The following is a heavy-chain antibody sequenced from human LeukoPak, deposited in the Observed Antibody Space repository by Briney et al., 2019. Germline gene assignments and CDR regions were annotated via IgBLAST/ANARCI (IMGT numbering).Heavy chain of an antibody. V-gene: IGHV5-51*01. Sequence: HGESLKISCEGSGYSFTNYWVGWVRQMPGKGLEWMGIIYPGDSDTRYSPSFQGQVTISADKSISTAYLQWSSLKASDTAMYYCARPSDRTTGTTDIWGQGTMVTVSS. CDR1: GYSFTNYW. CDR2: IYPGDSDT. D-gene: IGHD1-1*01. CDR3: ARPSDRTTGTTDI. J-gene: IGHJ3*02.